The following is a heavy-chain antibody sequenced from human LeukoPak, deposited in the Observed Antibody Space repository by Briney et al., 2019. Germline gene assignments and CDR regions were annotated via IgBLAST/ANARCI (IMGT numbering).Heavy chain of an antibody. CDR2: ISYDGSNK. D-gene: IGHD6-13*01. CDR1: GFTFSSYA. Sequence: PGGSLRLSCAASGFTFSSYAMHWVRQAPGKGLEWVAVISYDGSNKYYADSVKGRFTISRDNSKNTLYLQMNSLRAEDTAVYYCAREKEQQLADLDYWGQGTLVTVSS. J-gene: IGHJ4*02. V-gene: IGHV3-30-3*01. CDR3: AREKEQQLADLDY.